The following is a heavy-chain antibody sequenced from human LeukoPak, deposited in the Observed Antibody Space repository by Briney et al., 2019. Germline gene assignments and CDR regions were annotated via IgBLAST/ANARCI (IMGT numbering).Heavy chain of an antibody. V-gene: IGHV5-51*01. Sequence: GESLKISCKGSGYSFTSYWIGWVRQMPGKGLEWMGIIYPGDSDTRYSPSFQGQVTISADKSISTAYLQWSSLKASDTPMYYXXXXXXXXXXXXSGSGGYYFDYWGQGTLVTVSS. J-gene: IGHJ4*02. CDR3: XXXXXXXXXXXSGSGGYYFDY. CDR1: GYSFTSYW. CDR2: IYPGDSDT. D-gene: IGHD3-10*01.